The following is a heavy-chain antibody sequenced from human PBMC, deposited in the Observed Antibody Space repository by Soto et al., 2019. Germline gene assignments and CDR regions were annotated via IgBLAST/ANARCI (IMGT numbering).Heavy chain of an antibody. J-gene: IGHJ4*02. CDR3: ARGGYDILTGYYKNYFDY. Sequence: PGGSLRLSCAASGFTFSSYGMHWVRQAPGKGLEWVAVIWYDGSNKYYADSVKGRFTISRDNSKNTLYLQMNSLRAEDTALYYCARGGYDILTGYYKNYFDYWGQGTLVTVSS. D-gene: IGHD3-9*01. CDR1: GFTFSSYG. CDR2: IWYDGSNK. V-gene: IGHV3-33*01.